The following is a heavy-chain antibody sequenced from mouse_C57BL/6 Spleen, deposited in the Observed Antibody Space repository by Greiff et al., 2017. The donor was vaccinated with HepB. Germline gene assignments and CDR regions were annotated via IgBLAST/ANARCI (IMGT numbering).Heavy chain of an antibody. V-gene: IGHV1-18*01. J-gene: IGHJ3*01. CDR2: INPNNGGT. D-gene: IGHD2-3*01. Sequence: VQLQQSGPELVKPGASVKIPCKASGYTFTDYNMDWVKQSHGKSLEWIGDINPNNGGTIYNQKFKGKATLTVDKSSSTAYMELRSLTSEDTAVYYCARSPYDGYPAWFAYWGQGTLVTVSA. CDR1: GYTFTDYN. CDR3: ARSPYDGYPAWFAY.